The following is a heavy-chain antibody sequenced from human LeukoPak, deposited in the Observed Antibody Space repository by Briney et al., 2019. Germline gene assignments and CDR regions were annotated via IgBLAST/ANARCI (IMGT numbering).Heavy chain of an antibody. J-gene: IGHJ5*02. CDR2: ISANNGNT. CDR3: ARDSGGLTFGDWFDP. V-gene: IGHV1-18*01. Sequence: ASVTVSCTASGYTFTSYGINWVRQAPGQGLEWLGWISANNGNTYYAQKFQGRVTMTTETSTSTAYMELRSLRFDDTAVYYCARDSGGLTFGDWFDPWGQGTLVTVSS. CDR1: GYTFTSYG. D-gene: IGHD3-16*01.